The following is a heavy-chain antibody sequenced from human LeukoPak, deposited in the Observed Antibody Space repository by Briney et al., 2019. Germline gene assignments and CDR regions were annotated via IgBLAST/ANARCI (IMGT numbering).Heavy chain of an antibody. J-gene: IGHJ4*02. V-gene: IGHV4-59*01. CDR2: IYFTGST. CDR3: ARGDEYNAGYFDY. D-gene: IGHD5-24*01. Sequence: SETLSLTCSVSGGSISIYYWSWIRQTPGKGLEWIGYIYFTGSTNSNPSLKSRVIVSVDTSKNQVSLKLSSVTAADTAVYYCARGDEYNAGYFDYWGQGALVTVSS. CDR1: GGSISIYY.